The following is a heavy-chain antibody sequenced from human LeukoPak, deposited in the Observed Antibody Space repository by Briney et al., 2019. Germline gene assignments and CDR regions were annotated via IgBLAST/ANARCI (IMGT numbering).Heavy chain of an antibody. CDR3: ARGGDYFRWFDP. CDR2: IYYSGST. J-gene: IGHJ5*02. Sequence: SETLSLTCTVSGGSISSYYWSWIRQPPGKGLEWIGYIYYSGSTNYNPSLKSRVTISVDTSKNQFSLKLSSVTAADTAVYYCARGGDYFRWFDPWGQGTLVTVSS. CDR1: GGSISSYY. V-gene: IGHV4-59*01. D-gene: IGHD4-17*01.